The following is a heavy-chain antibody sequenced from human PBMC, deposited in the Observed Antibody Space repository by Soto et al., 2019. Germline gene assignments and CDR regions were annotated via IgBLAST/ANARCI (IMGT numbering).Heavy chain of an antibody. Sequence: QVHLVQSGGGAVQPGRSLRVSCSTSGFICSAYGMHWVGHAPGKGLECVAFIKFDGSMKFYGDSVKGRLPISRDSSKNMWYLQLNSLIGEDTAIYYCARCKQKVIHCAMDVWGQGATFTVTS. V-gene: IGHV3-33*01. CDR3: ARCKQKVIHCAMDV. J-gene: IGHJ6*02. D-gene: IGHD2-21*01. CDR1: GFICSAYG. CDR2: IKFDGSMK.